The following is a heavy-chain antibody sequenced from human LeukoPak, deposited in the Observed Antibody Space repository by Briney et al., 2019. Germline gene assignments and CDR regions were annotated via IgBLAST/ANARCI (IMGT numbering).Heavy chain of an antibody. Sequence: ASVKVSCKASGYTFTGYYMHWVRQAPGQGLEWMGGIIPIFGTANYAQKFQGRVTITTDESTSTAYMELSSLRSEDTAVYYCARAAGQLVPTFDPWGQGTLVTVSS. CDR3: ARAAGQLVPTFDP. D-gene: IGHD6-6*01. CDR1: GYTFTGYY. V-gene: IGHV1-69*05. J-gene: IGHJ5*02. CDR2: IIPIFGTA.